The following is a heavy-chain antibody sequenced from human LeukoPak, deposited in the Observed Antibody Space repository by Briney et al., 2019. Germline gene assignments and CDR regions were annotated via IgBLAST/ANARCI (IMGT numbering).Heavy chain of an antibody. CDR2: ISWNSGSI. CDR3: AKANYGSGPANWFDP. Sequence: GRSLRLSCAASGFTFDDYAMHWVRQAPGKGLEWVSGISWNSGSIGYADSVKGRFTISRDNAKNSLYLQMNSLRAEDTALYYCAKANYGSGPANWFDPWGQGTLVTVSS. D-gene: IGHD3-10*01. CDR1: GFTFDDYA. V-gene: IGHV3-9*01. J-gene: IGHJ5*02.